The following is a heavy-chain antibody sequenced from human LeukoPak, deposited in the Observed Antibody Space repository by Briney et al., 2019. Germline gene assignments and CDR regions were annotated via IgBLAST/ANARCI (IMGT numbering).Heavy chain of an antibody. D-gene: IGHD4-17*01. J-gene: IGHJ4*02. CDR1: GDSFSSNSAA. Sequence: SQTLSLTCAISGDSFSSNSAAWNWLRQSPSRGLEWLGRTYYRSKLYNDYAVSVKSRITINPDASKNQFSLQLNSVTPEDTAVYYCASESGYGDYSFDYWGQGTLVTVSS. V-gene: IGHV6-1*01. CDR3: ASESGYGDYSFDY. CDR2: TYYRSKLYN.